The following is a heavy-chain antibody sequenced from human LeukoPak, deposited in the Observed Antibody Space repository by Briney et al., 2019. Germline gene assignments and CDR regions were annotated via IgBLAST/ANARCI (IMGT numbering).Heavy chain of an antibody. CDR3: ARDSFDIVLVPGVVVWYDP. CDR2: IIPIFGTA. D-gene: IGHD2-2*01. J-gene: IGHJ5*02. V-gene: IGHV1-69*05. CDR1: GGTFSSYA. Sequence: APVKVSCKASGGTFSSYAISWVRQAPGQGLEWMGGIIPIFGTANYAQKLQGRVTMTTDTSTSTAIMELRSLRSDDTAVYYCARDSFDIVLVPGVVVWYDPWGQGTLVTVSS.